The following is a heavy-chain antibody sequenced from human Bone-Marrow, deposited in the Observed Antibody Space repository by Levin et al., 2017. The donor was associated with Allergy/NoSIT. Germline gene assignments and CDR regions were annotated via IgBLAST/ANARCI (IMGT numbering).Heavy chain of an antibody. V-gene: IGHV3-23*01. D-gene: IGHD6-6*01. CDR1: GFTFSSYA. Sequence: GGSLRLSCAASGFTFSSYAMSWVRQAPGKGLEWVSAISGSGGSTYYADSVKGRFTISRDNSKNTLYLQMNSLRAEDTAVYYCAKVRGRQATPNSSSPAPAYYFDYWGQGTLVTVSS. J-gene: IGHJ4*02. CDR2: ISGSGGST. CDR3: AKVRGRQATPNSSSPAPAYYFDY.